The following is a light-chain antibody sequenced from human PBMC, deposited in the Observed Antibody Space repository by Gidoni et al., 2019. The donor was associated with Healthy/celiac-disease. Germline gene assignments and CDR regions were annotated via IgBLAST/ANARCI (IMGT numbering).Light chain of an antibody. J-gene: IGKJ3*01. CDR3: QQYGSSPLFT. CDR2: GAS. CDR1: QSVSSSS. Sequence: IVLTQSPGTLSLSPGERATLPCRASQSVSSSSLAWYQQKPGQAPRLLIYGASSRATGIPDRFSGSGSGTDFTLTISRLEPEDFAVYYCQQYGSSPLFTFGPGTKVDIK. V-gene: IGKV3-20*01.